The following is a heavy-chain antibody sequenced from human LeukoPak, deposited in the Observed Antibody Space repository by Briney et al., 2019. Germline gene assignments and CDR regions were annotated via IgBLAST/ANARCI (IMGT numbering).Heavy chain of an antibody. J-gene: IGHJ3*02. CDR1: GFTFSSYA. D-gene: IGHD3-10*01. CDR2: ISGSGGST. CDR3: AKHYYGSGSYYDAFDI. Sequence: PGGSLRLSCAASGFTFSSYAMSWVRQAPGKGLEWVPAISGSGGSTYYADSVKGRFTISRDNSKNTLYLQMNSLRAEDTAVYYCAKHYYGSGSYYDAFDIWGQGTMVTVSS. V-gene: IGHV3-23*01.